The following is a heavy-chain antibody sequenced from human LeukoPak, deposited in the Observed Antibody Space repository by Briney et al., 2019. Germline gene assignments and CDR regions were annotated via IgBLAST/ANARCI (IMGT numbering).Heavy chain of an antibody. Sequence: GASVKVSCKASGYTFTSYDINWVGQATGKGREWMGWMKPNSPNTGYAQKFQGTVTMTRNTSISTAYMELSSLRSEDTAVYYCARGPLPVEGDYWGQGTLVTVSS. CDR2: MKPNSPNT. J-gene: IGHJ4*02. CDR3: ARGPLPVEGDY. D-gene: IGHD5-24*01. CDR1: GYTFTSYD. V-gene: IGHV1-8*01.